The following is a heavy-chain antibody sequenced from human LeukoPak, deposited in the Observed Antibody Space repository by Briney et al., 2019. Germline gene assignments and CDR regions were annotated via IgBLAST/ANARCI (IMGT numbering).Heavy chain of an antibody. D-gene: IGHD2-2*02. CDR1: GYTFTSYG. Sequence: GASVKVSCKASGYTFTSYGISWVRQAPGQGLEWMGWISAYNGNTNYAQKLQGRVTMTTDTSTSTAYMELRSLRSDDTAVYYCARGRYCGTTSCYKYNLDVWGEGATVTVSS. CDR2: ISAYNGNT. CDR3: ARGRYCGTTSCYKYNLDV. J-gene: IGHJ6*03. V-gene: IGHV1-18*01.